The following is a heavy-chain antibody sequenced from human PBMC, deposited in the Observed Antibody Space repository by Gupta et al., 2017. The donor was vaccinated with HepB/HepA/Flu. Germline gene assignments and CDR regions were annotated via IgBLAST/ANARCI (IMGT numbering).Heavy chain of an antibody. J-gene: IGHJ3*02. CDR2: ICYDGSNK. Sequence: QVQLLESGGGVVQPGRSLRLSCAASGFTFSSYGMLWVRQAPGKGLEWVAVICYDGSNKYYADSVKGRFTISRDNSKNTLYLQMNSLRAEDTAVYYCARDGEGTSDAFDIWGQGTMVTVSS. D-gene: IGHD1-1*01. CDR3: ARDGEGTSDAFDI. CDR1: GFTFSSYG. V-gene: IGHV3-33*01.